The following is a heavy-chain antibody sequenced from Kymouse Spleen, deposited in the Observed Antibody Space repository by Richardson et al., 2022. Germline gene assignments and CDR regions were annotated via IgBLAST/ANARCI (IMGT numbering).Heavy chain of an antibody. CDR1: GGSISSSSYY. CDR2: IYYSGST. Sequence: QLQLQESGPGLVKPSETLSLTCTVSGGSISSSSYYWGWIRQPPGKGLEWIGSIYYSGSTYYNPSLKSRVTISVDTSKNQFSLKLSSVTAADTAVYYCARQAYSSSSDYWGQGTLVTVSS. CDR3: ARQAYSSSSDY. J-gene: IGHJ4*02. V-gene: IGHV4-39*01. D-gene: IGHD6-13*01.